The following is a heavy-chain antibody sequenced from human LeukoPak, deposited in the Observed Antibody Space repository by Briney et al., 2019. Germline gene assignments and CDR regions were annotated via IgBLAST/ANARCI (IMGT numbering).Heavy chain of an antibody. CDR1: GYTFTGYY. CDR3: ARASWFGELSDAFDT. V-gene: IGHV1-2*02. CDR2: INPNSGCT. J-gene: IGHJ3*02. D-gene: IGHD3-10*01. Sequence: GASVKVSCKASGYTFTGYYMHWVRQAPGQGLEWMVWINPNSGCTNYAQKFQGRVTMTRDTSISTAYMELSRLRSDDTAVYYCARASWFGELSDAFDTWGQGTMVTVSS.